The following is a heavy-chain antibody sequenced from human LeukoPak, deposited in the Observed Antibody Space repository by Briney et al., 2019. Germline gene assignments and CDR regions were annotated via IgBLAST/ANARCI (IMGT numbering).Heavy chain of an antibody. CDR2: IYFSGTT. D-gene: IGHD5-18*01. V-gene: IGHV4-39*01. Sequence: SQTLSLTCTVSGGSISSSSYYWGWVRHPPGKGLEWIVSIYFSGTTYYNPSRKSRVAISVDTSKNQFSLKLSSVTAADTAVYYCACREIQQWSEIFDYWGQGTLVTVSS. CDR1: GGSISSSSYY. J-gene: IGHJ4*02. CDR3: ACREIQQWSEIFDY.